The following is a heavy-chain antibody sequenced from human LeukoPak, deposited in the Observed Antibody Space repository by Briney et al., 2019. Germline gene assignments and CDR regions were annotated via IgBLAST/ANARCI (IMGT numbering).Heavy chain of an antibody. CDR3: ARERGRGGYYYAY. J-gene: IGHJ4*02. V-gene: IGHV3-53*01. Sequence: GGSLRLSCAASGFTVSSNYMSWVRQTPGKGLEWVSVIYSGGSTYYADSVKGRFTISRDNSKNTLFLQMNSLRAEDTAVYYCARERGRGGYYYAYGARGPLVTVPS. CDR2: IYSGGST. D-gene: IGHD3-16*01. CDR1: GFTVSSNY.